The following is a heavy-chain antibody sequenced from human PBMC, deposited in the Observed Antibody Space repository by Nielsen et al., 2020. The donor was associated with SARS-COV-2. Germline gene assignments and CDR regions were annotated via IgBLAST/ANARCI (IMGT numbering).Heavy chain of an antibody. CDR2: INHSGST. Sequence: SETLSLTCAVSGGSFSGYYWTWIRQSPGKGLEWIGEINHSGSTNYNPSLQSRVTISADTSKNQFSLNLTSVTAADTAIYYCARGGYNIYDFDYWGPGTLVTVSS. D-gene: IGHD5-24*01. CDR3: ARGGYNIYDFDY. CDR1: GGSFSGYY. V-gene: IGHV4-34*01. J-gene: IGHJ4*02.